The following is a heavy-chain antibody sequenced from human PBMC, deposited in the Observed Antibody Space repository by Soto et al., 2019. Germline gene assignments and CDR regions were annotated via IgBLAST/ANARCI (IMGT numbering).Heavy chain of an antibody. Sequence: GESLKISCXGSGYSFTSYWINWVRQMPGKGLEWMGIIYPGDSDTRYSPSFQGQVTISADKSINTAYLQWSSLKASDTAMYYCARVKYYYDSSGTRGYYYYGMDVWGQGTTVTVSS. J-gene: IGHJ6*02. CDR3: ARVKYYYDSSGTRGYYYYGMDV. D-gene: IGHD3-22*01. V-gene: IGHV5-51*01. CDR1: GYSFTSYW. CDR2: IYPGDSDT.